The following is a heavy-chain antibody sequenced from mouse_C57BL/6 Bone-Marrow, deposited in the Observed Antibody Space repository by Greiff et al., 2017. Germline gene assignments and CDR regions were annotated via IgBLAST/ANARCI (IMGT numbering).Heavy chain of an antibody. CDR2: IDPENGDT. V-gene: IGHV14-4*01. CDR3: TTLDGYYFYWYFDV. D-gene: IGHD2-3*01. CDR1: GFNIKDDY. Sequence: QQSGAELVRPGASVKLSCTASGFNIKDDYMHWVKQRPEQGLEWIGWIDPENGDTEYASKFQGKATITADTSSNTAYLQLSSLTSEDTAVYYCTTLDGYYFYWYFDVWGTGTTVTVSS. J-gene: IGHJ1*03.